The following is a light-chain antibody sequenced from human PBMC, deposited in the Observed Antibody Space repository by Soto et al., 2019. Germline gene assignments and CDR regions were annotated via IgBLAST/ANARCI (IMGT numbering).Light chain of an antibody. Sequence: IVMTQSAATLAVCPGERATLSCRASQSVSSNLAWYQQKPGQAPRLLIYGASTRPAGSPARFSGSGSGTEFTAHISSLQSEDFAVYYCQQYNNWAPWTFGQGTKVEIK. CDR2: GAS. CDR1: QSVSSN. J-gene: IGKJ1*01. CDR3: QQYNNWAPWT. V-gene: IGKV3-15*01.